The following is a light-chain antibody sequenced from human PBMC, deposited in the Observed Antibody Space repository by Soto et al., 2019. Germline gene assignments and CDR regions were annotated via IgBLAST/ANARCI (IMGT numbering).Light chain of an antibody. CDR3: QQYGSSPTWT. CDR2: GAS. CDR1: QSVSSSY. Sequence: IVLTQSHSTLSLSPGERATISCRASQSVSSSYLAWYQQKPGQAPRLLIYGASSRATGIPDRFSGSGAGTDFTLTISRLEPEDFAVYYCQQYGSSPTWTFGQGTKVDVK. J-gene: IGKJ1*01. V-gene: IGKV3-20*01.